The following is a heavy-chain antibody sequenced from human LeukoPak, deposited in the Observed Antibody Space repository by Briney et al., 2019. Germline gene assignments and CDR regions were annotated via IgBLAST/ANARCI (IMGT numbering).Heavy chain of an antibody. CDR2: MNSAGTTI. CDR1: GFTISGFC. J-gene: IGHJ4*01. Sequence: GGSLRLSCAASGFTISGFCMHWVRQVPGEGLVWVARMNSAGTTINYADSVKGRFTISRDNVRNTLHLQMNNLSLEDTAVYFCIREVQVRAPASLGSWGRGTLVTVS. CDR3: IREVQVRAPASLGS. V-gene: IGHV3-74*01. D-gene: IGHD1-1*01.